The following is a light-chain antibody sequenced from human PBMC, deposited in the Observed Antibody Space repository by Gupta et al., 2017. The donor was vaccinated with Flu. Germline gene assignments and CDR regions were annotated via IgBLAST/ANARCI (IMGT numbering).Light chain of an antibody. CDR1: STNVGNQG. CDR3: SAWDSSLSAWV. V-gene: IGLV10-54*04. CDR2: RNN. Sequence: QAGLTQPPSVSKGLRQTATLTCPGNSTNVGNQGAAWLQQHQGHPPKLLSYRNNNRPSGISERFSASRSGNTASLTIAGLQPEDEADYYCSAWDSSLSAWVFGGGTKLTVL. J-gene: IGLJ3*02.